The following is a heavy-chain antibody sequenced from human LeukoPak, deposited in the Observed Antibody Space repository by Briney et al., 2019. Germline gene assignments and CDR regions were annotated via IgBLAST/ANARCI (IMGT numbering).Heavy chain of an antibody. J-gene: IGHJ3*02. D-gene: IGHD6-19*01. CDR2: ISWNSGSI. Sequence: GRSLRLSCAASGFTFDDYAMHWVRQAPGKGLEWVSGISWNSGSIGYADSVKGRFTISRDNAKNSLYLQMNSLRAEDMALYYCAKDKIAGAGIRSAFDIWGQGTMVTVSS. V-gene: IGHV3-9*03. CDR1: GFTFDDYA. CDR3: AKDKIAGAGIRSAFDI.